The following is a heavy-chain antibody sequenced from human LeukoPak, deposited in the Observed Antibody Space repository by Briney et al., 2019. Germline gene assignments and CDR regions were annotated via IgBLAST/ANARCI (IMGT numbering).Heavy chain of an antibody. Sequence: SETLSLTCTVSGYSISSGYYWGWIRRPPGKGLEWIGSIYHSGSTYYNPSLKSRVTISVDTSKNQFSLKLSSVTAADTAVYYCARGYCSSTSCYRAYWGQGTLVTVSS. V-gene: IGHV4-38-2*02. D-gene: IGHD2-2*01. CDR1: GYSISSGYY. J-gene: IGHJ4*02. CDR2: IYHSGST. CDR3: ARGYCSSTSCYRAY.